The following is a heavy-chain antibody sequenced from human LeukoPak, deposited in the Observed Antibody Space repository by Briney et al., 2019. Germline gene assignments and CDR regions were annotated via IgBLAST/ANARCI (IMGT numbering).Heavy chain of an antibody. J-gene: IGHJ5*02. V-gene: IGHV3-30*04. CDR2: ISYDGSVK. Sequence: GGSLRLSCAASAFTFSSYAIHWVRQAPGKGLEWVAAISYDGSVKNYADSVKGRFTISRDNSKSTLYLQMNSLRAEDTAVYYCARALFPVYAVAGTGPGFDPWGQGTLVTVSS. D-gene: IGHD6-19*01. CDR1: AFTFSSYA. CDR3: ARALFPVYAVAGTGPGFDP.